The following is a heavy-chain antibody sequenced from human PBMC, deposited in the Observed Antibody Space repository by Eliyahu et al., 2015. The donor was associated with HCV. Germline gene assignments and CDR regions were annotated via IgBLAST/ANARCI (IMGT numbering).Heavy chain of an antibody. CDR3: ARDRFGVVAATYSWFDP. CDR1: GFTFSSYA. D-gene: IGHD2-15*01. J-gene: IGHJ5*02. CDR2: ISYDGNNR. Sequence: GFTFSSYAMHWVRQAPGKGLEWVAVISYDGNNRDSADSVKGRFTISRDNSKNSLYLQMDSLRAEDTAVYYCARDRFGVVAATYSWFDPWGQGTLVTVSS. V-gene: IGHV3-30-3*01.